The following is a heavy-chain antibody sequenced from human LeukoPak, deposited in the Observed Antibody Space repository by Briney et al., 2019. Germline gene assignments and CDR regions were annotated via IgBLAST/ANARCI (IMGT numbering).Heavy chain of an antibody. J-gene: IGHJ4*02. CDR1: GSTFSDYY. V-gene: IGHV3-11*01. CDR2: ISSSGSTI. Sequence: PGGSLRLSCAASGSTFSDYYMSWIRQAPGKGLEWVSYISSSGSTIYYADSVKGRFTISRDNAKNSLYLQMNSLRAEDTAVYYCARDLPLIAAAGTCFDYWGQGTLVTVSS. D-gene: IGHD6-13*01. CDR3: ARDLPLIAAAGTCFDY.